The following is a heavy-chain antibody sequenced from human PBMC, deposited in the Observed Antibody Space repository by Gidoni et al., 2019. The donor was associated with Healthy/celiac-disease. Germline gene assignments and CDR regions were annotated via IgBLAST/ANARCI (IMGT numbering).Heavy chain of an antibody. CDR1: GGSFSGYY. Sequence: QVQLQQWGAGLLKPSETLSLTCAVYGGSFSGYYWSWIRQPPGKGLEWIGEINHSGSTNYNPSLKSRVTISVDTSKNQFSLKLSSVTAADTAVYYCARPARKYYYGSGGKLRSYGMDVWGQGTTVTVSS. J-gene: IGHJ6*02. CDR3: ARPARKYYYGSGGKLRSYGMDV. CDR2: INHSGST. V-gene: IGHV4-34*01. D-gene: IGHD3-10*01.